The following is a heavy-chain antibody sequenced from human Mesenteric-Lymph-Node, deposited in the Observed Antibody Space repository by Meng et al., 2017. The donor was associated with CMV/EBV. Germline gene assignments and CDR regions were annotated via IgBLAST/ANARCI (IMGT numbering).Heavy chain of an antibody. CDR1: GLSFSSYG. J-gene: IGHJ3*02. CDR2: IRYDGSNK. Sequence: GESLKISCAASGLSFSSYGMHWVRQAPGKGLEWVAFIRYDGSNKYYADSVKGRFTISRDNSKNTLYLQMNSLRAEDTAVYYCAKSLDYYDSSGYDAFDIWGQGTMVTVSS. CDR3: AKSLDYYDSSGYDAFDI. D-gene: IGHD3-22*01. V-gene: IGHV3-30*02.